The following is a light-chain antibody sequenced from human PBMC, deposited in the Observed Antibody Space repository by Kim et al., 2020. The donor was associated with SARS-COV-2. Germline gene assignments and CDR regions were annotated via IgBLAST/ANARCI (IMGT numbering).Light chain of an antibody. CDR2: HND. CDR1: NSNIGSSP. V-gene: IGLV1-44*01. CDR3: AAWDDSLNAYV. J-gene: IGLJ1*01. Sequence: GQRVTSSCSCGNSNIGSSPANWYQHPPGTAPKLLVYHNDLRPSGVPDRFSGSKSGASASLAISGLRSEDEADYYCAAWDDSLNAYVFGTGTKVTVL.